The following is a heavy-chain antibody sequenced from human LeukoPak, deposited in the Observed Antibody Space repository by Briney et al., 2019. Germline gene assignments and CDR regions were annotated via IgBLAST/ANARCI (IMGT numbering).Heavy chain of an antibody. Sequence: ASVKVSCKASGYTFTSYGISWVRQAPGQGLEWMGWISAYNGNTNYAQKLQGRVTMTTDTSTSTAYMELRSLRSDDTAVYYCARARPSIAAAGPRFDYWGQGTLVTVSS. V-gene: IGHV1-18*01. CDR1: GYTFTSYG. CDR2: ISAYNGNT. J-gene: IGHJ4*02. CDR3: ARARPSIAAAGPRFDY. D-gene: IGHD6-13*01.